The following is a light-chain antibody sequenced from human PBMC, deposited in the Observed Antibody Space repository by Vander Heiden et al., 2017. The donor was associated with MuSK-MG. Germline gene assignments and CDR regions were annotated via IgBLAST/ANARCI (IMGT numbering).Light chain of an antibody. Sequence: TISCTGTSSDVGGYNYVSWYQQHPGKAPKLMIYDVSNRPSGVSNRFSGSKSGNTASLTISGLKAEDEADYYCSSYTSSSTLLFGGGTKLTVL. V-gene: IGLV2-14*03. CDR1: SSDVGGYNY. J-gene: IGLJ2*01. CDR2: DVS. CDR3: SSYTSSSTLL.